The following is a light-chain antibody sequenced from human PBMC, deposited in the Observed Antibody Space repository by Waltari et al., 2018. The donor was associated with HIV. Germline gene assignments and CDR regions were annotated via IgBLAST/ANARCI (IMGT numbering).Light chain of an antibody. Sequence: QSVLTQPPSASGAPGQRVTISCSGSSSNIENDNVYWYQQFPGAAPKLLIYTDTQRPSGVPDRFTGSKSGTSASLAIGGLRSDDEADYYCVGWDSRLRGYVFGAGTKVTVL. CDR1: SSNIENDN. J-gene: IGLJ1*01. V-gene: IGLV1-47*01. CDR2: TDT. CDR3: VGWDSRLRGYV.